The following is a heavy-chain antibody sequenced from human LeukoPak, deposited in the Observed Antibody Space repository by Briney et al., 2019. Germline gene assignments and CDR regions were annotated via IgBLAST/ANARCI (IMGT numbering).Heavy chain of an antibody. CDR3: AKVKWVGMDAFDI. D-gene: IGHD3-10*01. J-gene: IGHJ3*02. V-gene: IGHV3-30*18. CDR1: GFTFSSYG. Sequence: PGRSLRLSCAASGFTFSSYGMHWVRQAPGKGLEWVAVISYDGSNKYYADSVKGRFTISRDNSKNTLYLQMNSLRAEDTAVYYCAKVKWVGMDAFDIWGQGTMVTVSS. CDR2: ISYDGSNK.